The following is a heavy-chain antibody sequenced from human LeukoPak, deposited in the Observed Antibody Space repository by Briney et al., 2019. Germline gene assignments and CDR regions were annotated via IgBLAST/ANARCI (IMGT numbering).Heavy chain of an antibody. J-gene: IGHJ6*03. Sequence: PSETLSLTCAVYGGSFSGYYWSWIRQPPGKGLEWIGEINHSRSTNYNPSLKRRVTISVDTSKNQFSLKLSSVTAADTAVYYCARSTYYYHSGSYSMDVWGKGTTVTISS. CDR1: GGSFSGYY. V-gene: IGHV4-34*01. CDR2: INHSRST. D-gene: IGHD3-10*01. CDR3: ARSTYYYHSGSYSMDV.